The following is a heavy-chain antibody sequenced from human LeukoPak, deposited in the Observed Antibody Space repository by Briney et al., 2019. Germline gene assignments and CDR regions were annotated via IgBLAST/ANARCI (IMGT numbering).Heavy chain of an antibody. CDR1: GYTFTGYY. CDR3: ARPQTPTEGYYYYYGMDV. V-gene: IGHV1-2*02. J-gene: IGHJ6*02. Sequence: ASVKVSCKASGYTFTGYYMHWVRQAPGQGLEWMGWINPNSGGTNYAQKCQGRVTMTRDTSISTAYMELSRLRSDDTAVYYCARPQTPTEGYYYYYGMDVWGQGTTVTVSS. CDR2: INPNSGGT.